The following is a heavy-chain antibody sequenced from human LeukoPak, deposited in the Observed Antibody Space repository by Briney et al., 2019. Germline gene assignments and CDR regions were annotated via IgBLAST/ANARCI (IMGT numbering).Heavy chain of an antibody. CDR2: ISSSGSTI. J-gene: IGHJ4*02. V-gene: IGHV3-48*03. CDR3: ATFMVRRDRRGR. D-gene: IGHD3-10*01. CDR1: GFTFSSYE. Sequence: GGSLRLSCAASGFTFSSYEMNWVRQAPGKGLEWVSYISSSGSTIYYADSVKGRFTISRDNAKNSLYLQMNSLRAEDTAVYYCATFMVRRDRRGRWGQGTLVTVSS.